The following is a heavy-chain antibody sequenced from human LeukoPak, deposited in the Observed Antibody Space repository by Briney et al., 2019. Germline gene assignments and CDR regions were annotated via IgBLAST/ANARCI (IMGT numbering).Heavy chain of an antibody. J-gene: IGHJ6*03. V-gene: IGHV3-23*01. Sequence: GSLRLSCAASGFTFSSHGMNWVRQAPGKGLEWVSAISGSGGSTYYADSVKGRFTISRDNSKNTLYLQMNSLRAEDTAVYYCAKCILTGYYKGYMDVWGKGTTVTISS. CDR2: ISGSGGST. D-gene: IGHD3-9*01. CDR1: GFTFSSHG. CDR3: AKCILTGYYKGYMDV.